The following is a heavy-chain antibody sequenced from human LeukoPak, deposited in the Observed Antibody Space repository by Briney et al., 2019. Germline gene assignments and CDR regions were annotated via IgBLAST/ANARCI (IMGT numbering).Heavy chain of an antibody. CDR3: AGTSGSSPYYFDY. CDR1: GYTFTSYA. CDR2: INAVNGNT. V-gene: IGHV1-3*01. Sequence: ASVKVSCKASGYTFTSYAIHWVRQAPGQRLEWMGWINAVNGNTKYSQKLQGGVTITRDTSASTAYMELSSLRSEDTAVYYCAGTSGSSPYYFDYWGQGTLVTVSS. J-gene: IGHJ4*02. D-gene: IGHD3-3*01.